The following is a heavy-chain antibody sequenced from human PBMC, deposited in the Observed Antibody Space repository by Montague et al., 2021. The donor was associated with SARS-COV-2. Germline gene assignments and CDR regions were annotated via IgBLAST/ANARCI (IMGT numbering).Heavy chain of an antibody. CDR3: ARDYGDYGSGYYYGMDV. D-gene: IGHD4-17*01. CDR2: IYYSGST. Sequence: SETLSLTCTVSGGSISSSSYYWGWIRQPPGKGLVWIGCIYYSGSTYSNPSLKSRVTIAVDTSKIQFPLNLSSVTAADTAVYYCARDYGDYGSGYYYGMDVWGQGTTVTVSS. CDR1: GGSISSSSYY. V-gene: IGHV4-39*06. J-gene: IGHJ6*02.